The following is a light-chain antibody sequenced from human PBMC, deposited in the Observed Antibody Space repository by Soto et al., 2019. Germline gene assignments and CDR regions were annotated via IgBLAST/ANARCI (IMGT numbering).Light chain of an antibody. J-gene: IGLJ1*01. CDR3: SSYTSSSTYV. CDR1: SSDVGGYNY. V-gene: IGLV2-14*01. Sequence: QSALTQPASVAGSLGQSITISCTGTSSDVGGYNYVSWYQQHPGKAPKLMIYDVSNRPSGVSNRFSGSKSGNTASLTISGLQAEEVADYYCSSYTSSSTYVFGTGTKLTVL. CDR2: DVS.